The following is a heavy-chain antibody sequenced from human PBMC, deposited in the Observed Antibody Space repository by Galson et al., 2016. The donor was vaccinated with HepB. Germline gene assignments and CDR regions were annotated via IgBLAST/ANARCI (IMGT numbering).Heavy chain of an antibody. Sequence: SLRLSCAASGFTFSSYGMHWVRQAPGKGLEWVAVIWYDGSNKTYADSVKGRFTISRDNSKNTVYLQMNSLRAEETAVYYCAREVGYSYVVTINWFDPWGQGTLVTVSS. CDR2: IWYDGSNK. J-gene: IGHJ5*02. V-gene: IGHV3-33*01. D-gene: IGHD5-18*01. CDR1: GFTFSSYG. CDR3: AREVGYSYVVTINWFDP.